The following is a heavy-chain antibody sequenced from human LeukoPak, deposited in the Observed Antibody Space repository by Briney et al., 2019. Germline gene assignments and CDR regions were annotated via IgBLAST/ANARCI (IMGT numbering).Heavy chain of an antibody. CDR2: IIPLFGTA. Sequence: SVKVSCKASGGTFSSCAISWVRQAPGQGLEWMGGIIPLFGTANYAQKFLGRVTITADESTSRTYMELSSLKSEDTAVYYCAREWAGYGSGSYYYYWGQGTLVTVSS. CDR3: AREWAGYGSGSYYYY. CDR1: GGTFSSCA. V-gene: IGHV1-69*01. J-gene: IGHJ4*02. D-gene: IGHD3-10*01.